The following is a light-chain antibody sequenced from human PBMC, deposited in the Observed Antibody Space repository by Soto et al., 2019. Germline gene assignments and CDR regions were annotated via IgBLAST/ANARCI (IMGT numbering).Light chain of an antibody. Sequence: QSVLTQPASVSGSPGQSVTISCTGTSSDVGGYEYVSWYQQHPGKAPKRIIYDVSDRPSGVSNRFSGSKSGNTASLAISGLQAEDEADYSCSSYTTSSPLGVFGTGTMVTVL. CDR1: SSDVGGYEY. CDR3: SSYTTSSPLGV. J-gene: IGLJ1*01. CDR2: DVS. V-gene: IGLV2-14*03.